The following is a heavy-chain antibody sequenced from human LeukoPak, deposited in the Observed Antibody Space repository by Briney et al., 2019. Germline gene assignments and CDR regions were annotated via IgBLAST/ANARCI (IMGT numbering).Heavy chain of an antibody. J-gene: IGHJ4*02. D-gene: IGHD3-10*01. V-gene: IGHV1-24*01. CDR2: FDPEDGET. Sequence: ASVKVSCKVSGYTLTELSMHWVRQAPGKGLEWMGGFDPEDGETIYAQKFQGRVTMTEDTSTDTAYMELSSLRSEDTAVYYCASGYTMVRGVITHFDYWGQGTLVTVSS. CDR3: ASGYTMVRGVITHFDY. CDR1: GYTLTELS.